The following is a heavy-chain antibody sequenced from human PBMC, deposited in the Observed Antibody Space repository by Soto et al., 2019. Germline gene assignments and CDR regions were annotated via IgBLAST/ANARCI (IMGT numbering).Heavy chain of an antibody. CDR1: GGSISSSSYY. CDR3: ARHQSHSSSYVDP. J-gene: IGHJ5*02. CDR2: IYYSGST. Sequence: QLQLQESGPGLVKPSETLSLTCTVSGGSISSSSYYWGWIRQPPGKGLEWIGSIYYSGSTYYNLSLKSRVTISVDTSKNQFSLKLSSVTAADTAVYYCARHQSHSSSYVDPWGQGTLVTVSS. D-gene: IGHD6-13*01. V-gene: IGHV4-39*01.